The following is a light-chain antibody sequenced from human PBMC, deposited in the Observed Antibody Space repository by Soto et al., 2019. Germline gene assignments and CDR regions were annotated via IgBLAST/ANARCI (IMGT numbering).Light chain of an antibody. J-gene: IGKJ1*01. CDR3: QQRSSWPWT. CDR2: DAS. V-gene: IGKV3-11*01. Sequence: EIVLTQSPATLSLSPGERATLSCRASQSVSSYLAWYQQKPGQAPRLLIYDASNRATGIPARFSGSGSGTDFNLTISSLEPEDLAVYYCQQRSSWPWTFGQGTKVEIK. CDR1: QSVSSY.